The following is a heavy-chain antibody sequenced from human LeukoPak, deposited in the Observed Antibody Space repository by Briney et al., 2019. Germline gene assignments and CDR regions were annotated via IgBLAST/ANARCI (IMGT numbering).Heavy chain of an antibody. J-gene: IGHJ4*02. CDR3: AREGRALDY. CDR2: ISSSSSTI. Sequence: GGSLRLSCAASGFTFSSYSVNWVRRAPGKGLEWVSYISSSSSTIYYADSAKGRFTISRDNAKNSLYLQMNSLRAEDAAVYYCAREGRALDYWGQGTLVTVSS. CDR1: GFTFSSYS. V-gene: IGHV3-48*01.